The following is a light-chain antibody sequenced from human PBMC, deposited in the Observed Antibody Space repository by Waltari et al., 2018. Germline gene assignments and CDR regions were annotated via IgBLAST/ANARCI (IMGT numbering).Light chain of an antibody. CDR2: EGS. CDR1: RSAVGIYNL. CDR3: CSYAGSPFV. J-gene: IGLJ1*01. Sequence: QSALTQPASVSGSPGQSITISCPGTRSAVGIYNLVSWYQQHPSKAPKLMIYEGSKRPSGVSNRFSGSKTGNTASLTISGLQAEDEADYYCCSYAGSPFVFGTGTKVTVL. V-gene: IGLV2-23*01.